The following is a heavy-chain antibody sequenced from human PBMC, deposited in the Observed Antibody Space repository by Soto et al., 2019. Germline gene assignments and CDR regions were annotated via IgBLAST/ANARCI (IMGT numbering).Heavy chain of an antibody. CDR3: ARLHPKPVMKDHYYYGMDV. Sequence: PGESLKISCKGSGYSFTSYWIGWVRQMPGKGLEWMGIIYPGDSDTRYSPSFQGQVTISADKSISTAYLQWSSLKASDTAMYYCARLHPKPVMKDHYYYGMDVWGQGTTVTVSS. D-gene: IGHD3-16*01. CDR2: IYPGDSDT. J-gene: IGHJ6*02. V-gene: IGHV5-51*01. CDR1: GYSFTSYW.